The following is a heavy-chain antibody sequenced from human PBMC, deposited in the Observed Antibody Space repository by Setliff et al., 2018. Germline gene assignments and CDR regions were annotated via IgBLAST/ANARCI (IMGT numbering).Heavy chain of an antibody. Sequence: SETLSLTCTVSGGSISSGGYYWSWIRQHPGKGLEWIGHIYTSGSTSYNPSLKSRVTISVDPSKNQFSLKLSSVTAADTAVYYCARGRAGHSGHWGQGTLVTVSS. CDR3: ARGRAGHSGH. D-gene: IGHD6-19*01. V-gene: IGHV4-61*08. CDR1: GGSISSGGYY. CDR2: IYTSGST. J-gene: IGHJ4*02.